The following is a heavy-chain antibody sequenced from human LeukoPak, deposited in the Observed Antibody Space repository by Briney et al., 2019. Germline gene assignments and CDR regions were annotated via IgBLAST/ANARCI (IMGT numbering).Heavy chain of an antibody. J-gene: IGHJ3*02. CDR1: GFTFSSYS. Sequence: GGSLRLSCAASGFTFSSYSMNWVRQAPGKGLEWVSFISGSSSIIHYADSVKGRFTISRDNAKNSLFLQMNSLRAEDTAVYYCARSGTTYYYDSGSRIWGQGTMVTVSS. CDR3: ARSGTTYYYDSGSRI. D-gene: IGHD3-22*01. V-gene: IGHV3-48*04. CDR2: ISGSSSII.